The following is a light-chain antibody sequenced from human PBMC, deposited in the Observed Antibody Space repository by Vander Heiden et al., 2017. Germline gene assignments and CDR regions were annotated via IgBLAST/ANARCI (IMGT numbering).Light chain of an antibody. Sequence: VFTQSPPTLSLSTGERGTFSCWVSQGVRRSLAWYQQKPGQPARLLIDDASTRATGIPARFSGSVSGTDCTLTISSLEPEEFAIYYGQQRSNWPPSLTFGGGTKVEF. V-gene: IGKV3-11*01. CDR1: QGVRRS. CDR2: DAS. CDR3: QQRSNWPPSLT. J-gene: IGKJ4*01.